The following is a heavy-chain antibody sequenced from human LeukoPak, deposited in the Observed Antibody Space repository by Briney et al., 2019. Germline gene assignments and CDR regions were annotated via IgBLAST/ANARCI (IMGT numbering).Heavy chain of an antibody. D-gene: IGHD3-10*01. Sequence: GGSPRLSCAASELTFSGYWMTWVRQAPGKGLQWVGNIRQDGGQTHYSDSVKGRFTISRDNAKRSLYLQMNSLRPEDTAVYYCARDGHSSGSFDYWGQGTLVTVSS. V-gene: IGHV3-7*01. J-gene: IGHJ4*02. CDR2: IRQDGGQT. CDR3: ARDGHSSGSFDY. CDR1: ELTFSGYW.